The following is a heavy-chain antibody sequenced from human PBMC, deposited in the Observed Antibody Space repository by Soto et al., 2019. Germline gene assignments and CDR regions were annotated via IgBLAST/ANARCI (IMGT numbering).Heavy chain of an antibody. CDR3: VRDATKTLRDWFDP. J-gene: IGHJ5*02. Sequence: ETLSLTCTVSGASISGFYWSWIRKSAGKGLEWIGRIYATGTTAYNPSLKSRVMMSVDTSKNQFSLKLRSVTAADTAVYYCVRDATKTLRDWFDPRGQG. V-gene: IGHV4-4*07. CDR1: GASISGFY. CDR2: IYATGTT. D-gene: IGHD1-1*01.